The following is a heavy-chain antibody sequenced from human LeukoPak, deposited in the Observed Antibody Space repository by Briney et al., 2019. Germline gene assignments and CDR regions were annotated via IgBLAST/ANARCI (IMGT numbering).Heavy chain of an antibody. Sequence: GGTLRLSCGASGFTFSSYGMSWVRQAPGKGLEWVSAISGSGGRTQYADSVKGRFTISRDNSKNTLYLQMNSLRAEDTAVYYCAKDGSRAWDIGFQHWGQGTLVTVSS. V-gene: IGHV3-23*01. CDR1: GFTFSSYG. CDR2: ISGSGGRT. D-gene: IGHD2-15*01. CDR3: AKDGSRAWDIGFQH. J-gene: IGHJ1*01.